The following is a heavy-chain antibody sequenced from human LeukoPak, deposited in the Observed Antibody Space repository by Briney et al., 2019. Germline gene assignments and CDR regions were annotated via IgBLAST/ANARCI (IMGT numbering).Heavy chain of an antibody. J-gene: IGHJ6*03. CDR1: GYTFTGYY. CDR3: ARGAMVRGVIIGPYYYYMDV. Sequence: GASVKVSCKASGYTFTGYYMHWVRQAPGQGLEWMGWINPNSGGTNYAQKFQGRVTMTRDTPISTAYMELSRLRSDDTAVYYCARGAMVRGVIIGPYYYYMDVWGKGTTVTVSS. V-gene: IGHV1-2*02. CDR2: INPNSGGT. D-gene: IGHD3-10*01.